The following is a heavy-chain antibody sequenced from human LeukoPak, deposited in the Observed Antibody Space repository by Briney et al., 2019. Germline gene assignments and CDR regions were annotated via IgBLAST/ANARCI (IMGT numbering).Heavy chain of an antibody. CDR1: GFTFSSYW. V-gene: IGHV3-7*01. CDR2: IKQDGSEK. J-gene: IGHJ4*02. CDR3: ARDALDYYGSGSYFDY. Sequence: GSLRLSCAASGFTFSSYWMSWVRQAPGKGLEWVANIKQDGSEKYYVDSVKGRFTISRDNAKNSLYLQMNSLRAEDTAVYYCARDALDYYGSGSYFDYWGQGTLVTVSS. D-gene: IGHD3-10*01.